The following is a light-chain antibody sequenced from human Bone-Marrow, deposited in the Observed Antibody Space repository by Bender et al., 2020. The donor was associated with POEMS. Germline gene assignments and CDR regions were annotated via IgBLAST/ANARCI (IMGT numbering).Light chain of an antibody. Sequence: QSVLTQPPSVSGAPGQRVTISCTGSSSNTGSGYDINWYQHLPGTAPKLLIYTNNQRPSGVPDRFSGSKSGTSASLAISGLQSEDEADYYCAAWDDTLNGLWVFGGGTKLTVL. CDR3: AAWDDTLNGLWV. CDR2: TNN. V-gene: IGLV1-44*01. J-gene: IGLJ3*02. CDR1: SSNTGSGYD.